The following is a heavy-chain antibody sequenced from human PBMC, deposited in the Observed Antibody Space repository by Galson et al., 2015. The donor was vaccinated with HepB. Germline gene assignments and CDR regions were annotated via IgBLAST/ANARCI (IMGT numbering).Heavy chain of an antibody. J-gene: IGHJ4*02. Sequence: SLRLSCAASGFTFTTTWMTWVRQAPGKGLEWVANINQDGSNKYYLDSVRGRYTISRDNGKNSVYLQMNSLRAEDTAVYYCARGFRGYFDHWGLGNLVIVSS. CDR3: ARGFRGYFDH. V-gene: IGHV3-7*03. CDR1: GFTFTTTW. CDR2: INQDGSNK.